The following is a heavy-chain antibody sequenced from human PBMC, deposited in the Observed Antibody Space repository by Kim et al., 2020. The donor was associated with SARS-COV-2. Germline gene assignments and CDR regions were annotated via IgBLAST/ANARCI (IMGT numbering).Heavy chain of an antibody. V-gene: IGHV4-34*01. CDR1: GGSFSGYY. D-gene: IGHD2-8*01. CDR3: ARGRGVLMVYARYYYGMDV. Sequence: SETLSLTCAVYGGSFSGYYWSWIRQPPGKGLEWIGEINHSGSTNYNPSLKSRVTISVDTSKNQFSLKLSSVTAADTAVYYCARGRGVLMVYARYYYGMDVWGQGTTVTVSS. CDR2: INHSGST. J-gene: IGHJ6*02.